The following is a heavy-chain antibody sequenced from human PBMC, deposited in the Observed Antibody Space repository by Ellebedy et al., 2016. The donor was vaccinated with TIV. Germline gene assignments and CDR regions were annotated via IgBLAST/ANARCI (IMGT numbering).Heavy chain of an antibody. CDR2: ISYDGSNK. J-gene: IGHJ6*02. Sequence: GESLKISCAASGFTFSSYAMHWVRQAPGKGLEWVAVISYDGSNKYYADSVKGRFTISRDNSKNTLYLQMNSLRAEDTAVYYCARDPQQWLDDSYYGMDVWGQGTTVTVSS. D-gene: IGHD6-19*01. CDR3: ARDPQQWLDDSYYGMDV. CDR1: GFTFSSYA. V-gene: IGHV3-30*01.